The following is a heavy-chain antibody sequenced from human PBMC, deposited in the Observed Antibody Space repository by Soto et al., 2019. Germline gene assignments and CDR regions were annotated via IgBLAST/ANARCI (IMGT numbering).Heavy chain of an antibody. V-gene: IGHV1-69*13. CDR1: GGTFSTYT. Sequence: SVKVSCKASGGTFSTYTITWVRQAPGQGLEWMGRIIPIFGTADYAQKFQGRVTITADESTSTAYMELSSLRSEDTAVYYCARDAAAGLNDYWGQGTLVTVSS. CDR3: ARDAAAGLNDY. CDR2: IIPIFGTA. D-gene: IGHD6-13*01. J-gene: IGHJ4*02.